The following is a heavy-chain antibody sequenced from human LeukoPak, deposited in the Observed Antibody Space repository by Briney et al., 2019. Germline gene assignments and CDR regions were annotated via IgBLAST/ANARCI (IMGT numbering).Heavy chain of an antibody. CDR3: ARDYHISAAGFAALDI. Sequence: VASVKVSCKASGYTFTGYYMHWVRQAPGQGLEWMGRTNPNSGGTNYAQKFQGRVTMTRDTSISTAYMELSRLRSDDTAVYYCARDYHISAAGFAALDIWGQGTMVTVSS. D-gene: IGHD6-13*01. CDR2: TNPNSGGT. CDR1: GYTFTGYY. V-gene: IGHV1-2*06. J-gene: IGHJ3*02.